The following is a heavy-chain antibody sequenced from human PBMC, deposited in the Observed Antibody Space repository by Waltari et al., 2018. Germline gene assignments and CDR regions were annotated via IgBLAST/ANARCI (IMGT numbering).Heavy chain of an antibody. V-gene: IGHV4-34*01. CDR1: GGSFSGYY. CDR2: INHSRST. CDR3: ARGDGYCSSTSCYGFLY. J-gene: IGHJ4*02. Sequence: QVQLQQWGAGLLKPSETLSLTCAVYGGSFSGYYWSWIRQPPGKGLEWIGEINHSRSTNSNPSPKGGVTISVDTSKNQFSRKLGSGPAGDPAVYYCARGDGYCSSTSCYGFLYWGQGTLVTVSS. D-gene: IGHD2-2*03.